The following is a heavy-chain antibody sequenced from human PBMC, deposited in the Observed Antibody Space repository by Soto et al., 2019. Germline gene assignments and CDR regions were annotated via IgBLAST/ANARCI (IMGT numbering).Heavy chain of an antibody. J-gene: IGHJ4*02. D-gene: IGHD3-22*01. V-gene: IGHV1-18*04. CDR1: GYTFTGYY. CDR2: INAGNGNT. Sequence: ASVKVSCKASGYTFTGYYMHWVRQAPGQGLEWMGWINAGNGNTKYSQKFQGRVTMTTDTSTSTAYMELRSLRSDDTAVYYCARVLGYYDSSGYSFDYWGQGTLVTVSS. CDR3: ARVLGYYDSSGYSFDY.